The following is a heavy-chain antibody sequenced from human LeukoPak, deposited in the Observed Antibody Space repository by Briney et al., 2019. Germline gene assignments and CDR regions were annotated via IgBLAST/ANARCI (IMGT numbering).Heavy chain of an antibody. D-gene: IGHD6-13*01. CDR3: ARARGGQQLVVDY. V-gene: IGHV3-30*04. Sequence: SGRSLRLSCAASGCTFSSYAMHWVRQAPGKGLEWVAVISYDGSNKYYADSVKGRFTISRDNSKNTLYLQMNSLRAEDTAVYYCARARGGQQLVVDYWGQGTLVTVSS. CDR2: ISYDGSNK. CDR1: GCTFSSYA. J-gene: IGHJ4*02.